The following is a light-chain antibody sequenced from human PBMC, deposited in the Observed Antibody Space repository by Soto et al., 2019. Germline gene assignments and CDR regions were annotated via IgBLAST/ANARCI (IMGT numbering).Light chain of an antibody. V-gene: IGLV2-14*03. CDR2: DVS. CDR1: SSDVGGYNY. Sequence: QYALTQPASVSGSPGQSITISCTGTSSDVGGYNYVSWYQQHPGKAPKLIIYDVSNRPSGVSNRFSGSKSGNTASLTISGLQAEDEADYYCSSYTSRSTVVFGGGTKLTVL. J-gene: IGLJ2*01. CDR3: SSYTSRSTVV.